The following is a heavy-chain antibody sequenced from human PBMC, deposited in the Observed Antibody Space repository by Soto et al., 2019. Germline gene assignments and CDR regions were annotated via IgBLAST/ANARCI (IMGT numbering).Heavy chain of an antibody. CDR1: GFIFSSHN. Sequence: PGGSLRLSCAASGFIFSSHNMNWVRQAPGKGLEWVSSITGSSSYIFYADSVKGRFTISGDNAKNTVYLQMNSLRAEDTGVYYCARLVASETGYGMDVWGQGTTVTVSS. CDR2: ITGSSSYI. J-gene: IGHJ6*02. V-gene: IGHV3-21*06. CDR3: ARLVASETGYGMDV. D-gene: IGHD3-9*01.